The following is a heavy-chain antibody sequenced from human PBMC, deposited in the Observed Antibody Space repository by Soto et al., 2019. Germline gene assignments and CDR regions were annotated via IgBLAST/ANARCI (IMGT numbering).Heavy chain of an antibody. CDR2: ISSSSSTI. CDR3: ARAPGEFDY. Sequence: PGGSLRLSCAASGFTFSSYSMNWVRQAPGKGLEWGSYISSSSSTIYYAESVKGRFTISRDNAKNSLYLQMNSLRAEDTAVYYCARAPGEFDYWGQGTLVTVSS. CDR1: GFTFSSYS. D-gene: IGHD3-10*01. V-gene: IGHV3-48*01. J-gene: IGHJ4*02.